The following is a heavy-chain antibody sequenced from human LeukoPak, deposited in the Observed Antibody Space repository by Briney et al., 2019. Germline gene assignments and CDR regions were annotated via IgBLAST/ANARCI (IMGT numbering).Heavy chain of an antibody. D-gene: IGHD3-22*01. V-gene: IGHV3-21*01. CDR1: GFTFSSYS. CDR3: ARDPSYYYDSSGSH. Sequence: GGSLRLSCAASGFTFSSYSMNWVRQALGKGLEWVSSISSSSSYIYYADSVKGRFTISRDNAKNSLYLQMNSLRAEDTAVYYCARDPSYYYDSSGSHWGQGTLVTVSS. J-gene: IGHJ4*02. CDR2: ISSSSSYI.